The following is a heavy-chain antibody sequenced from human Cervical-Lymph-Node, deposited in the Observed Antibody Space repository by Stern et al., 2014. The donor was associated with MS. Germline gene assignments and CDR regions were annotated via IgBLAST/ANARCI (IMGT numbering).Heavy chain of an antibody. V-gene: IGHV1-24*01. Sequence: QVQLVQSGAEVKKPGASVKVSCKVSGYTLSEISMQWVRQAPGKGLEWMGGFDPEHGETRYAQKFQGRVTMAEDRSTDTAYMELSSLRSEDTAVYYCATHRGRVTYYYGMDVWGQGTTVTVSS. D-gene: IGHD2-21*02. CDR2: FDPEHGET. J-gene: IGHJ6*02. CDR1: GYTLSEIS. CDR3: ATHRGRVTYYYGMDV.